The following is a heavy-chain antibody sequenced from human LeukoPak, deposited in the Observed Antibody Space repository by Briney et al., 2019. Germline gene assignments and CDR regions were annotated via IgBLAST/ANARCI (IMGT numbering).Heavy chain of an antibody. CDR3: ARIHCSSTSCYPGVDY. CDR1: GGSFSGYY. D-gene: IGHD2-2*01. J-gene: IGHJ4*02. CDR2: INHSGST. Sequence: SETLSLTCAVYGGSFSGYYWSWIRQPPGEGLEWIGEINHSGSTNYNPSLKSRVTISVDTSKNQFSLKLSSVTAADTAVYYCARIHCSSTSCYPGVDYWGQGTLVTVSS. V-gene: IGHV4-34*01.